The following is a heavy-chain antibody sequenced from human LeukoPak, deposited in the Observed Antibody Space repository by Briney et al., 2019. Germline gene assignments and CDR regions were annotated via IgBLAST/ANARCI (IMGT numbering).Heavy chain of an antibody. Sequence: QSGGSLRLSCAASGFTFSSYSMNWVRQAPGEGLEWVSYISSSSSTIYYADSVKGRFTISRDNSKNTLYLQMNSLRSEDTATYYCCDGMDVWGQGTTVAVSS. CDR2: ISSSSSTI. CDR3: CDGMDV. J-gene: IGHJ6*02. CDR1: GFTFSSYS. V-gene: IGHV3-48*01.